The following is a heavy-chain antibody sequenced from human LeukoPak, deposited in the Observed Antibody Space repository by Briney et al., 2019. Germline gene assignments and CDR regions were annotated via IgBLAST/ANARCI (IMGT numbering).Heavy chain of an antibody. CDR1: GFTFSSYT. V-gene: IGHV3-21*01. CDR2: ISSSKSYI. J-gene: IGHJ3*02. CDR3: VKDLGGAWAFDI. Sequence: PGGSLRLSCVASGFTFSSYTMSWVRQTPGRGLEWVSSISSSKSYIHYADSVKGRFTISRDNSKNSVYLQMSSLRAEDTAMYHCVKDLGGAWAFDIWGQGTMATVSS. D-gene: IGHD1-26*01.